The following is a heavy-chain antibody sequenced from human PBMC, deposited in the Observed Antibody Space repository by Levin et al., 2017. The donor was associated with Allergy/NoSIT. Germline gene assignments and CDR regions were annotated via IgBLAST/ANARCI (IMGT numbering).Heavy chain of an antibody. V-gene: IGHV3-48*02. J-gene: IGHJ6*02. D-gene: IGHD6-13*01. CDR2: ISSSSSTI. Sequence: GGSLRLSCAASGFTFSSYSMNWVRQAPGKGLEWVSYISSSSSTIYYADSVKGRFTISRDNAKNSLYLQMNSLRDEDTAVYYCARDPAEYSSSWYYWSDYYYYGMDVWGQGTTVTVSS. CDR3: ARDPAEYSSSWYYWSDYYYYGMDV. CDR1: GFTFSSYS.